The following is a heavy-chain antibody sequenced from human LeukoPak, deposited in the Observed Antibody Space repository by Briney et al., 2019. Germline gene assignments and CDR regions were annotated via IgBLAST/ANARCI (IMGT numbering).Heavy chain of an antibody. V-gene: IGHV4-39*01. D-gene: IGHD4-17*01. CDR1: GGSISSSSYY. J-gene: IGHJ4*02. CDR3: ARLEGVDYGEIDY. Sequence: SETLSLTCTVSGGSISSSSYYWGWIRQPPGKGLEWIGSIYYSRSTYYNPSLKSRVTISVDTYKNQFSLKLSSVTAADTAVYYCARLEGVDYGEIDYWGQGTLVTVSS. CDR2: IYYSRST.